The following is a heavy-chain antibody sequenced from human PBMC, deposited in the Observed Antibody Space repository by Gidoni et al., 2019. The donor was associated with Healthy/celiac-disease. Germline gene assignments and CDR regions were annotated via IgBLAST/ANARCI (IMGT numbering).Heavy chain of an antibody. D-gene: IGHD3-3*01. J-gene: IGHJ4*02. CDR2: SYYSGST. V-gene: IGHV4-59*01. CDR3: ARVGYDFWSGYYFDY. CDR1: GGSISSYY. Sequence: QVQLQESGPGLVKPSETLSLTCTVAGGSISSYYWSWIRQPPGKGLEWIGYSYYSGSTNYNPSLKSRVTISVDTSKNQFSLKLSSVTAADTAVYYCARVGYDFWSGYYFDYWGQGTLVTVSS.